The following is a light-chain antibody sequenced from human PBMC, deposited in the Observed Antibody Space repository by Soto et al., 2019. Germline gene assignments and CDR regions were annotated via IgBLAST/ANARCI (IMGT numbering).Light chain of an antibody. CDR3: QQYDSSSPT. CDR2: DAS. Sequence: DIQMTQSPSTLSASVGDGVTITCRASENISVWLAWYQQRPGKAPKFLVYDASSLETGVPSRFSGSGSGTEFTLTIRSLQPDDFAPYYCQQYDSSSPTFDQGTKLEIK. CDR1: ENISVW. V-gene: IGKV1-5*01. J-gene: IGKJ2*01.